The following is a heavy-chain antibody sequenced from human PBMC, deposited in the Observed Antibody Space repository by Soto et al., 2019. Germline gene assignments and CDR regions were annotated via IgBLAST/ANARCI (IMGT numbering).Heavy chain of an antibody. D-gene: IGHD6-13*01. CDR1: GFTFTNYV. V-gene: IGHV1-3*01. J-gene: IGHJ6*02. Sequence: GASVKVSCKTFGFTFTNYVLFWVRQAPGQRLEWVGWIHAGNGNTESSEKFQGRVTLTTDTSASTAYMELSSLRSEDTALYYCAREGRTNSSSWYTPTGMDVWGQGTTVTVSS. CDR2: IHAGNGNT. CDR3: AREGRTNSSSWYTPTGMDV.